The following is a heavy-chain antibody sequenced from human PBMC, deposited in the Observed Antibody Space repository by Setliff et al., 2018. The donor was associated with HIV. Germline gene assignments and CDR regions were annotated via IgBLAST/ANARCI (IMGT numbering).Heavy chain of an antibody. J-gene: IGHJ3*02. CDR2: IYYSGST. D-gene: IGHD5-18*01. CDR3: ARATPGYNYGSRHAFDI. Sequence: SETLSLTCTVSGGSISSGGFYWSWIRQHPGKGLEWIGYIYYSGSTNYNPSLKSRVTISVDTSKNQFSLKLSSVTAADTAVYYCARATPGYNYGSRHAFDIWGQGTKVTVSS. V-gene: IGHV4-61*08. CDR1: GGSISSGGFY.